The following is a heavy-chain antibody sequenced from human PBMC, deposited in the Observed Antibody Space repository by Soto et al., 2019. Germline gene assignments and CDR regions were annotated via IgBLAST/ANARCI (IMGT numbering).Heavy chain of an antibody. Sequence: TLSLTCTVSWGSISSGGYYSSWIRQHPGKGLEWIGYIYYSGSTYYNPSLKSRVTISVDTSKNQFSLKLSSVTAADTAVDYCARAHVMVVAGSTFDYWGHGTLVNVSS. CDR2: IYYSGST. CDR3: ARAHVMVVAGSTFDY. V-gene: IGHV4-31*03. D-gene: IGHD6-19*01. J-gene: IGHJ4*01. CDR1: WGSISSGGYY.